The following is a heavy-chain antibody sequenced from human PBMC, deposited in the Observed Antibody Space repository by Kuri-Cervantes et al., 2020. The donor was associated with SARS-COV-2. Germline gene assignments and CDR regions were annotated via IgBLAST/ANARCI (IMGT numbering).Heavy chain of an antibody. D-gene: IGHD6-19*01. CDR1: RFSFGSYA. CDR3: AKDDSSGWRLDAFDI. V-gene: IGHV3-30*18. CDR2: ISYDGSNK. Sequence: GESLKISCAASRFSFGSYAMGWIRQAPGKGLEWVAVISYDGSNKYYADSVKGRFTISRDNSKNTLYLQMNSLRAEDTAVYYCAKDDSSGWRLDAFDIWGQGTMVTVSS. J-gene: IGHJ3*02.